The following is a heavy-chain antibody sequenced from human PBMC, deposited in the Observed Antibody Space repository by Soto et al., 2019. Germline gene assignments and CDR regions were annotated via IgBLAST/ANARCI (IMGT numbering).Heavy chain of an antibody. CDR1: GYTFTNFD. D-gene: IGHD6-6*01. J-gene: IGHJ5*02. Sequence: QVQLVQSGAEVKKPGASVKVSCKASGYTFTNFDINWVRQATGQGPEWMGWMNPNSGNTGYAQKFQGRVTMTRNTSVTTADMALRSLRSEDTAVYHCARSIAAGGRDWFDPWGQGTLVTASP. CDR3: ARSIAAGGRDWFDP. V-gene: IGHV1-8*01. CDR2: MNPNSGNT.